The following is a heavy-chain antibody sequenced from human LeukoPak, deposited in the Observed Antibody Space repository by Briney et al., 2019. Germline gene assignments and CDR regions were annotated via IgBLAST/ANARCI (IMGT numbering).Heavy chain of an antibody. CDR3: ARQNDFRLDY. Sequence: SGESLQISCQGSGSTFSSYWIGWVRQVPGKGLEWMGSIYPGDSDTRYSPSLQGQVTISVDTSIGTAYLQWSSLKASDTAIYYCARQNDFRLDYWGQGTLVTVSS. CDR2: IYPGDSDT. D-gene: IGHD3-3*01. V-gene: IGHV5-51*01. J-gene: IGHJ4*02. CDR1: GSTFSSYW.